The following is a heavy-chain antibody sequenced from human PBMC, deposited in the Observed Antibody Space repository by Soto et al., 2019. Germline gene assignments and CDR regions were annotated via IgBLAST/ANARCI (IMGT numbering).Heavy chain of an antibody. J-gene: IGHJ6*02. V-gene: IGHV3-7*05. CDR1: GFTFSSYW. CDR3: ASLDYYYYYGMDV. Sequence: EVQLVESGGGLVQPGGSLRLSCAASGFTFSSYWMSWDRQAPGKGLEWVANIKQDGSEKYYVDSVKGRFTISRDNAKNSLYLQMNSLRAEDTAVYYCASLDYYYYYGMDVWGQGTTVTVSS. CDR2: IKQDGSEK.